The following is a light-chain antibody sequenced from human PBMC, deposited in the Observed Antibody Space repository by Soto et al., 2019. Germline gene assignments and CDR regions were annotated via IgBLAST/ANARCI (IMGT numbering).Light chain of an antibody. CDR1: QSGSTN. Sequence: MVLTQSPGTLSVSPGERATLSCRASQSGSTNLAWHQQKPGQAPRLLIYGASTRASGIPARFSGGGSGTEFTLTISSLQSEDFAVYYCPQYNNCPLTFGGGTKADI. CDR3: PQYNNCPLT. J-gene: IGKJ4*01. V-gene: IGKV3D-15*01. CDR2: GAS.